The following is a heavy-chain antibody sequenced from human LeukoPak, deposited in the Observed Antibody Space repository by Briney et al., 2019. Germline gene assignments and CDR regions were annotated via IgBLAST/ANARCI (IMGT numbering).Heavy chain of an antibody. CDR3: ARAGGFTLVRGAVNNWFDP. Sequence: SETLSLTCTVSGGSISSNSYYWGWLRQPPGKGLEWIGSIYYSGSTYYNPSLKSRVSVSVDTSKNQFSLKLSSVTAADTAVYYCARAGGFTLVRGAVNNWFDPWGQGTLVTVSS. D-gene: IGHD3-10*01. V-gene: IGHV4-39*07. CDR2: IYYSGST. CDR1: GGSISSNSYY. J-gene: IGHJ5*02.